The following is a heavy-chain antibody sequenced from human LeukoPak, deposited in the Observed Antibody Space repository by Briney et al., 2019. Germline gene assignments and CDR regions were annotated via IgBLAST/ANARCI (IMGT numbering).Heavy chain of an antibody. D-gene: IGHD2-2*01. Sequence: PGGTLRLSCAASGFTFSSYGIHWVRQAPGKGLEWVSYISSSSSTIYYADSVKGRFTISRDNAKNSLYLQMNSLRAEDTAVYYCAKSGYCSSTSCFYWGQGTLVTVSS. CDR2: ISSSSSTI. V-gene: IGHV3-48*04. J-gene: IGHJ4*02. CDR1: GFTFSSYG. CDR3: AKSGYCSSTSCFY.